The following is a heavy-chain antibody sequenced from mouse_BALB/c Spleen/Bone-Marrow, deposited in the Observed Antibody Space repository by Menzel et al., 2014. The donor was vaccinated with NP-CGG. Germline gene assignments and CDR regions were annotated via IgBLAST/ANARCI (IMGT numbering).Heavy chain of an antibody. CDR1: GFNIKDTY. J-gene: IGHJ4*01. D-gene: IGHD4-1*01. V-gene: IGHV14-3*02. CDR3: ARWEYYAMDY. Sequence: EVKLQESGAELVKPGASVKLSRTASGFNIKDTYMHWVKQRPEQGLEWIGRIDPANGNTKYDPKFQGKATITADTSSNTAYLQLSSLTSEDAAVYYCARWEYYAMDYWGQGTSVTASS. CDR2: IDPANGNT.